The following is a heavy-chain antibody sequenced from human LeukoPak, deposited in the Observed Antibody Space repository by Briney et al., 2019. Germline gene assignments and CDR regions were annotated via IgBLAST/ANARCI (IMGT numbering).Heavy chain of an antibody. Sequence: PSETLSLTCAVYGGSFSGYYWSWIRQRPGKGLEWMGYTYFTGSTYYNPSLQSRLIISADTSMTQFSLRLRSVTAADTAVYYCARVWGTGDLDYWGQGTLVTVSS. CDR3: ARVWGTGDLDY. J-gene: IGHJ4*02. CDR1: GGSFSGYY. D-gene: IGHD7-27*01. CDR2: TYFTGST. V-gene: IGHV4-59*12.